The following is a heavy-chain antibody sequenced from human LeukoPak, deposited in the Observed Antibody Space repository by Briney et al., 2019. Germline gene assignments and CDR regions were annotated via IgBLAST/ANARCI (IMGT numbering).Heavy chain of an antibody. V-gene: IGHV4-39*01. D-gene: IGHD5-12*01. CDR2: IYYSGST. CDR1: GGSITSVSHF. CDR3: ARRFRRGYDFVSGGHYFDY. Sequence: SETLSLTCAVSGGSITSVSHFWGWIRQPPGRGLEWIGNIYYSGSTYYNPSLKSRVTISVDTSKNQFSLNLTSVTAADAAVYYCARRFRRGYDFVSGGHYFDYWGQGILVTVSS. J-gene: IGHJ4*02.